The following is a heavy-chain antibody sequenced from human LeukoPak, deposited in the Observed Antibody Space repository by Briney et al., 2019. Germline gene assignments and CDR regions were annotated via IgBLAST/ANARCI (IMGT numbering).Heavy chain of an antibody. D-gene: IGHD3-16*02. J-gene: IGHJ4*02. CDR3: AKVGPFSDYVWGSYRYGELDY. CDR1: GFTFSSYA. V-gene: IGHV3-23*01. Sequence: GGSLRLSCAASGFTFSSYAMSWVRQAPGKGLEWVSAISGSGGSTYYADSVKGRFTISRGNSKNTLYLQMNSLRAEDTAVYYCAKVGPFSDYVWGSYRYGELDYWGQGTLVTVSS. CDR2: ISGSGGST.